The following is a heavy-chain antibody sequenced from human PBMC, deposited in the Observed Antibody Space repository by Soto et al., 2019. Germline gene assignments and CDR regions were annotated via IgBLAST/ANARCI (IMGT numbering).Heavy chain of an antibody. CDR2: MNPNSGDT. J-gene: IGHJ6*03. D-gene: IGHD5-12*01. Sequence: QVQLVQSGAEVKKPGASVTVSCKASGYRFSDYYLHWVRQAHGQGPEWMGWMNPNSGDTKYAQKFKGRVTMTRDTSVRTAFMELNWLKSEDTAVYYCARESGGATATLDYYYFYMDVWGIGTTVTVSS. CDR1: GYRFSDYY. V-gene: IGHV1-2*02. CDR3: ARESGGATATLDYYYFYMDV.